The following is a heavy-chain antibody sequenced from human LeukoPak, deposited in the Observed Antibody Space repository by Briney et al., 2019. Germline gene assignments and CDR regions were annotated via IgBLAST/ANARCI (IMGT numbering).Heavy chain of an antibody. D-gene: IGHD3-10*01. CDR1: GFTFSSYW. CDR3: AREPFGEYSFDY. Sequence: GGSLRPSCAASGFTFSSYWMHWVRQAPGKGLVWVSRINSDGSSTSYADSVKGRFTISRDNAKNTLYLQMNSLRAEDTAVYYCAREPFGEYSFDYWGQGTLVTVSS. CDR2: INSDGSST. J-gene: IGHJ4*02. V-gene: IGHV3-74*01.